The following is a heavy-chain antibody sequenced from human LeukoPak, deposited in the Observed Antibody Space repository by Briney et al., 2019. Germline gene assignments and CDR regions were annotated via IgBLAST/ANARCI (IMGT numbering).Heavy chain of an antibody. CDR2: INHSGST. Sequence: SETLPLTCTVSGGSISSYYWTWIRQPPGKGLEWIGEINHSGSTDYNPSLKSRVTISVDTSKNQFPLKLNSVTAADTAVYYCARGQLRLSNWGQGSLVIVSS. CDR1: GGSISSYY. J-gene: IGHJ4*02. CDR3: ARGQLRLSN. V-gene: IGHV4-34*01. D-gene: IGHD6-25*01.